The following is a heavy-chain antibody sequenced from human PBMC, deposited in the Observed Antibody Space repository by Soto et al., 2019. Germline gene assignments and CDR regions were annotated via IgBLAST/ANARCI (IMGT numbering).Heavy chain of an antibody. CDR3: ARVRLTYYYDSSGYQAWFDP. CDR1: GGSVSSGSYY. CDR2: IYYSGST. J-gene: IGHJ5*02. V-gene: IGHV4-61*01. Sequence: SETLSLTCTVSGGSVSSGSYYWSWIRQPPGKGLEWIGYIYYSGSTNYNPSLKSRVTISVDTSKNQFSLKLSSVTAADTAVYYCARVRLTYYYDSSGYQAWFDPWGQGTLVTVSS. D-gene: IGHD3-22*01.